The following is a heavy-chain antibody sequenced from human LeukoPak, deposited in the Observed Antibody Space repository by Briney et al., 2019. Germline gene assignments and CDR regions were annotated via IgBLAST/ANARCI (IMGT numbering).Heavy chain of an antibody. CDR3: AKLLYDSSGYWDY. V-gene: IGHV3-30-3*02. Sequence: PGGSLRLSCAASGFTFSSYAMHWVRQAPGKGLEWVAVISYDGSNKYYADSVKGRFTISRDNSKNTLYLQMNSLRAEDTAVYYCAKLLYDSSGYWDYWGQGTLVTVSS. CDR2: ISYDGSNK. D-gene: IGHD3-22*01. CDR1: GFTFSSYA. J-gene: IGHJ4*02.